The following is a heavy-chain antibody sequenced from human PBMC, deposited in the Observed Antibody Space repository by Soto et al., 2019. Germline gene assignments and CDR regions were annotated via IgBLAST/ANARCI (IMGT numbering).Heavy chain of an antibody. J-gene: IGHJ6*02. D-gene: IGHD2-2*01. CDR2: LYTEGTT. CDR1: GLTVSHNY. V-gene: IGHV3-53*05. Sequence: PGGSLRLSCVASGLTVSHNYMAWVRQAPEMGLEWVSILYTEGTTYYADSVKGRFTISRDNSKNTLYLQMNSLRAEDTAVYYCARDLMPHYFYYGMDVWGQGTTVTVSS. CDR3: ARDLMPHYFYYGMDV.